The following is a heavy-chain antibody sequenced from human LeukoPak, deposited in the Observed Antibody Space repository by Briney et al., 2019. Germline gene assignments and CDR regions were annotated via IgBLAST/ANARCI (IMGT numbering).Heavy chain of an antibody. V-gene: IGHV1-69*13. D-gene: IGHD3-9*01. CDR1: GGTFSSYA. CDR2: IIPIFGTA. Sequence: GASVKVSCKASGGTFSSYAISWVRQAPGQGLEWMGGIIPIFGTANYAQKFQGRVTITADESTSTAYMELSSLRSEDTAVYYCARDKKAYYDILTGYGDAFDIWGQGTMVTVSS. CDR3: ARDKKAYYDILTGYGDAFDI. J-gene: IGHJ3*02.